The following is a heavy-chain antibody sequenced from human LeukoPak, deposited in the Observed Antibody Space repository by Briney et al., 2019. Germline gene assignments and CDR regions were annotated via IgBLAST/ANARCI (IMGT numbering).Heavy chain of an antibody. D-gene: IGHD5-18*01. CDR1: GFTFSSYA. Sequence: GGSLRLSCAASGFTFSSYAMSWVRRAPGKGLEWVSAISGSGGSTYYADSVKGRFTISRDNSKNTLYLQMNSLRAEDTAVYYCAKDSEPGGYSNGYYFDYWGQGTLVTVSS. CDR3: AKDSEPGGYSNGYYFDY. V-gene: IGHV3-23*01. CDR2: ISGSGGST. J-gene: IGHJ4*02.